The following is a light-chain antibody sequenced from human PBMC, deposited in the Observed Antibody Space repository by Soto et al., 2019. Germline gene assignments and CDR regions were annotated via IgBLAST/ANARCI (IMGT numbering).Light chain of an antibody. CDR1: QGISSA. J-gene: IGKJ4*01. CDR2: GAS. CDR3: QQFNNYPFT. V-gene: IGKV1D-13*01. Sequence: DRVTIPCRASQGISSALAWYPQKPGKAPKPLIYGASSLGSVVSSRFGGSASGTDFTLTISSLQPEDFATYYCQQFNNYPFTFGGGTKVDIK.